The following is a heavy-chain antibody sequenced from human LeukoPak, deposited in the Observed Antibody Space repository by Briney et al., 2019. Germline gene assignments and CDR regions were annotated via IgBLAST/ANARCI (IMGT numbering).Heavy chain of an antibody. CDR3: TTDYGSGSYRYFNY. CDR2: IKSKTDGGTT. J-gene: IGHJ4*02. V-gene: IGHV3-15*01. CDR1: GFTFSNAW. D-gene: IGHD3-10*01. Sequence: PGGSLRLSYAASGFTFSNAWMSWVRQTPGKGLEWVGRIKSKTDGGTTDYVAPVKGRFTISRDDSKNTLYLQMNSLKSEDTAVYYCTTDYGSGSYRYFNYWGQGTLVTVSS.